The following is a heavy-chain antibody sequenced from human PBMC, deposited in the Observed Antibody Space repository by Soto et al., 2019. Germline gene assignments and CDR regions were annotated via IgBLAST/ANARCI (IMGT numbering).Heavy chain of an antibody. J-gene: IGHJ3*02. D-gene: IGHD6-25*01. CDR2: INPSGGST. Sequence: GASVKVSCKASGYTFTSYYMHWVRQAPGQGLEWMGIINPSGGSTSYAQKFQGRVTMTRDTSTSTVYMELSSLRSEDTAVYYCARDSHQNSHPKRPGAFDIWGQGTMVTVSS. V-gene: IGHV1-46*01. CDR3: ARDSHQNSHPKRPGAFDI. CDR1: GYTFTSYY.